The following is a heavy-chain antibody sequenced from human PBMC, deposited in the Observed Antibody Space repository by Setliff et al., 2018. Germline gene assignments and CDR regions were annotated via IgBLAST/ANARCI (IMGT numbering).Heavy chain of an antibody. Sequence: SVKVSCKASGGTFSNYAINWVRQAPGQGLEWMGGIIPMLGKANYAQKLQGRVTMTTDTSTSTAYMELRSLRSDDTAVYYCARDSQPQPPARGYSLAAYYWGQGTLVTVSS. D-gene: IGHD5-18*01. CDR1: GGTFSNYA. J-gene: IGHJ4*02. CDR2: IIPMLGKA. CDR3: ARDSQPQPPARGYSLAAYY. V-gene: IGHV1-69*10.